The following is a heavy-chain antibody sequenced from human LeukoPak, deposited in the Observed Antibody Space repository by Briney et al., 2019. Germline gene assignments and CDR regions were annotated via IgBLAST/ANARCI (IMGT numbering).Heavy chain of an antibody. V-gene: IGHV1-58*02. J-gene: IGHJ4*02. CDR2: IVVGSGNT. Sequence: ASVKVSCKASGFTFTSSAMQWVRQARGQRLEWIGWIVVGSGNTNYAQKFQERVTITRDMSTSTAYMELSSLRSEDTAVYYCAANNYYGSGRNFDYWGQGTLVTVSS. CDR3: AANNYYGSGRNFDY. D-gene: IGHD3-10*01. CDR1: GFTFTSSA.